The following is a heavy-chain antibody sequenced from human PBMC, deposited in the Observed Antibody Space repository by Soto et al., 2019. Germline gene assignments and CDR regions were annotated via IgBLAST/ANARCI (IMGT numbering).Heavy chain of an antibody. J-gene: IGHJ4*02. CDR3: ASWAGRVRDFGGTLDY. D-gene: IGHD4-17*01. CDR1: GYTFRTHG. V-gene: IGHV1-18*04. CDR2: ISGYNGNT. Sequence: ASVKVSCKASGYTFRTHGVSWVRRAPGQGLEWMGWISGYNGNTNYAQKFQGRVTMTTETSTNTAYMELRSLRSDDTALYYCASWAGRVRDFGGTLDYWGQGTLVTVSS.